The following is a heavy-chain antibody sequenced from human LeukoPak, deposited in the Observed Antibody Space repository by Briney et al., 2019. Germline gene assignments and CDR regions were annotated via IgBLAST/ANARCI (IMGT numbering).Heavy chain of an antibody. CDR3: ARAGYCSTTSCYDY. D-gene: IGHD2-2*01. J-gene: IGHJ4*02. Sequence: PSETLSLTCTVSGTSISTYYWNWIRQPPGKGLEWIAYTYYSGSTNYNPSLKSRVTISVDTSKNQFSLKLSSVTAADTAVYYCARAGYCSTTSCYDYWGQGTLVTVSS. V-gene: IGHV4-59*01. CDR1: GTSISTYY. CDR2: TYYSGST.